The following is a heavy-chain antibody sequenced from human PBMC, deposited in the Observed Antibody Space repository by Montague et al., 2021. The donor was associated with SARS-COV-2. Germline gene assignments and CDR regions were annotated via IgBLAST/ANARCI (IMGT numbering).Heavy chain of an antibody. Sequence: SEPLSLTCTVSGGSVSSSNWSWIRHRPGPGLELISNIYNSGSTDSNPSLKSRVTISVDTSKDQFALKLSSVTAADTAVYYCAGRYRWAMEVWGQGTTVTVSS. CDR1: GGSVSSSN. CDR3: AGRYRWAMEV. V-gene: IGHV4-59*08. D-gene: IGHD5-12*01. J-gene: IGHJ6*02. CDR2: IYNSGST.